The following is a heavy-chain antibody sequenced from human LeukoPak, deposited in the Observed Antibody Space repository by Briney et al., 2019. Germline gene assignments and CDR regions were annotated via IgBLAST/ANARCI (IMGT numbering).Heavy chain of an antibody. D-gene: IGHD4-11*01. CDR3: ARSHDYTNYGAP. V-gene: IGHV1-2*02. Sequence: ASVKVSCKASGYTFAAFHIHWVRQAPRQGLEWMGWINPNGGGTIYAPKFQGRVTMTRDTSITTAYMELNSLRSDDTAVYYCARSHDYTNYGAPWGQGTLVTVFS. J-gene: IGHJ5*02. CDR1: GYTFAAFH. CDR2: INPNGGGT.